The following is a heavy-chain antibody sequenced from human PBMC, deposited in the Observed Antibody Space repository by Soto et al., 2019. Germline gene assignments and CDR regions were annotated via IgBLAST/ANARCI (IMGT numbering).Heavy chain of an antibody. J-gene: IGHJ4*02. CDR3: ARLAGLQGKQQLVFDY. Sequence: GESLKISCKGSGYSFTSYWIGWVRQMPGKGLEWMGIIYPGDSDTRYSPSFQGQVTISADKSISTAYLQWSSLKASDTAMYYCARLAGLQGKQQLVFDYWGQGTLVTVSS. CDR1: GYSFTSYW. V-gene: IGHV5-51*01. CDR2: IYPGDSDT. D-gene: IGHD6-13*01.